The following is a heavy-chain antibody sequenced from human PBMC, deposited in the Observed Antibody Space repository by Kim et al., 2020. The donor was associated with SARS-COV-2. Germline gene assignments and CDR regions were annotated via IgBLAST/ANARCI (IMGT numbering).Heavy chain of an antibody. V-gene: IGHV4-59*08. Sequence: LKSRVTISVDTSKNQFSLKLSSVTAADTAVYYCARHRGSITMIVDGAFDIWGQGTMVTVSS. CDR3: ARHRGSITMIVDGAFDI. D-gene: IGHD3-22*01. J-gene: IGHJ3*02.